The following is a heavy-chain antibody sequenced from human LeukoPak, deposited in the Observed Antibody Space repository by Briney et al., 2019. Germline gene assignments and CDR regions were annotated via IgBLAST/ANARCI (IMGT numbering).Heavy chain of an antibody. Sequence: PSETLSLTCAVYGGSFSGHYWSWIRQPPGKGLEWIGEINHSGSTNYNPSLKSRVTISVDTSKNQFSLKLSSVTAADTAVYYCARASYYYYYMDVWGKGTTVTVSS. CDR3: ARASYYYYYMDV. J-gene: IGHJ6*03. V-gene: IGHV4-34*01. CDR1: GGSFSGHY. CDR2: INHSGST.